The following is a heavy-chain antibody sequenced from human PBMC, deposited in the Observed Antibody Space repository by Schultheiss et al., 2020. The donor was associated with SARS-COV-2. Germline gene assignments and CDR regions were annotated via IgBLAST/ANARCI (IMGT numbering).Heavy chain of an antibody. CDR2: IYTSGST. J-gene: IGHJ4*02. D-gene: IGHD3/OR15-3a*01. Sequence: SETLSLTCTVSGGSISSGSYYWSWIRQPAGKGLEWIGRIYTSGSTNYNPSLKSRVTISVDTSKNQFSLKLSSVTAADTAVYYCARHVGQNLDLPKYYFDYWGQGTLVTVSS. V-gene: IGHV4-61*02. CDR1: GGSISSGSYY. CDR3: ARHVGQNLDLPKYYFDY.